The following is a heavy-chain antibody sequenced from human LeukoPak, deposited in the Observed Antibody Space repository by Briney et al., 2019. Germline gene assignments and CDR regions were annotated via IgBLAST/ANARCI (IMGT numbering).Heavy chain of an antibody. D-gene: IGHD2-15*01. J-gene: IGHJ4*02. CDR2: IQFDGSKK. V-gene: IGHV3-30*02. Sequence: PGGSLRLSCGASGFTFNNYAMHWLRQAPGKGLEWVASIQFDGSKKFHADSVKGRFTVSRDDPKNTVHLQMNSLRPEDTAMYYCAKVGRGFNIGGPYFDYWGQGTPVAVSA. CDR3: AKVGRGFNIGGPYFDY. CDR1: GFTFNNYA.